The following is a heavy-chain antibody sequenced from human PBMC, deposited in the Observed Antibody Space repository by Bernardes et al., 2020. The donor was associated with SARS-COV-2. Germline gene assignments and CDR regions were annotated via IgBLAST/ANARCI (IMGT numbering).Heavy chain of an antibody. CDR2: IGANGFLT. Sequence: GYLRLSCEASGFSFSRYGTSWVRQAPGKGLEWVSFIGANGFLTYYGDSVKGRFTISKDNAKNTVYLQMNSLRAEDTAVYFCAKDRSDMDVWGQGTTVTVSS. CDR1: GFSFSRYG. J-gene: IGHJ6*02. CDR3: AKDRSDMDV. V-gene: IGHV3-23*01.